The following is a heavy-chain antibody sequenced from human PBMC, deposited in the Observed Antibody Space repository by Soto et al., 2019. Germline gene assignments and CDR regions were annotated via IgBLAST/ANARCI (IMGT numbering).Heavy chain of an antibody. D-gene: IGHD3-22*01. J-gene: IGHJ4*02. CDR3: ARGDHDSSGYYSYFDY. Sequence: QVQLVQSGAEVKKPGSSVKVFCKASGGTFSSYAISWVRQAPGQGLEWMGGIIPIFGTANYAQKFQGRVTITADESTSTAYMELSSLRSEDTAVYYCARGDHDSSGYYSYFDYWGQGTLVTVSS. CDR2: IIPIFGTA. CDR1: GGTFSSYA. V-gene: IGHV1-69*01.